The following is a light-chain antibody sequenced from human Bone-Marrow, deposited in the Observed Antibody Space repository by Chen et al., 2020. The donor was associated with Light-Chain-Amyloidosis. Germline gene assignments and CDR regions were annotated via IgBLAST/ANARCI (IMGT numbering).Light chain of an antibody. CDR2: AAS. CDR3: QQSYSPSWT. Sequence: DIQMTQSLSSLSASIGDRVTITCRASQNISSYLNWYQQKPGKAPKLLIYAASSLQSGVPSRFSGSGSGTDFTLTIISLQPEDFATYHCQQSYSPSWTFGQGTKVESK. V-gene: IGKV1-39*01. CDR1: QNISSY. J-gene: IGKJ1*01.